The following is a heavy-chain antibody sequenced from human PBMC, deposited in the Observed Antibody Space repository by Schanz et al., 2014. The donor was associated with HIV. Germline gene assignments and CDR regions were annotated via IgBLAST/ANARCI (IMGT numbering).Heavy chain of an antibody. CDR3: AKDYPDHGLSY. D-gene: IGHD3-16*02. Sequence: QLVESGGGLVQPGGSLRLSCAASGFTFSSYGMHWVRQAPGKGLEWVAVISYDGSNKYYADSVKGRFTTSRDNSKNTLYLQMNSLRAEDTAVYYCAKDYPDHGLSYWGQGTLVTVSS. V-gene: IGHV3-30*18. CDR1: GFTFSSYG. J-gene: IGHJ4*02. CDR2: ISYDGSNK.